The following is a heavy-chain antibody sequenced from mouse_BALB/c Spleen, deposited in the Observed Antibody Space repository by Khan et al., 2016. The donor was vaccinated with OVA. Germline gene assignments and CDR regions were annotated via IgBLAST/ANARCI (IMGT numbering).Heavy chain of an antibody. CDR1: GYTITSDW. CDR2: NAPGSGST. J-gene: IGHJ4*01. V-gene: IGHV1S41*01. CDR3: ARANYYGSSIYAMDF. D-gene: IGHD1-1*01. Sequence: DLVKPGASVTLSCKASGYTITSDWSNWRKQRSGQGLAWMGRNAPGSGSTNYNDMFKAKTTLTIDTSSSTAYIQVRILSSEDSAVSTWARANYYGSSIYAMDFWGQGTSVTVSS.